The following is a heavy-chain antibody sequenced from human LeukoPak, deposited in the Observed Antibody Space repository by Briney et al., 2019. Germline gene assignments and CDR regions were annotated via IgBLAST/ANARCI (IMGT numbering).Heavy chain of an antibody. CDR2: INWSGGST. J-gene: IGHJ4*02. CDR1: GFAFDEHG. Sequence: PGGSLRLSCTASGFAFDEHGMGWVRQVPGKGLGWVSGINWSGGSTGYADPLRGRFTISRDNAKNSLYLQMDSLRAEDTALYYCARAPITSPFYFDYWGQGTLVTVSS. CDR3: ARAPITSPFYFDY. D-gene: IGHD2-2*01. V-gene: IGHV3-20*04.